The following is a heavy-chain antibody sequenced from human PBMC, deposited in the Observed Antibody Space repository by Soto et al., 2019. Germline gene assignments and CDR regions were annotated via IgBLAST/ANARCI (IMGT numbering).Heavy chain of an antibody. CDR2: IIPIFGTA. D-gene: IGHD2-2*01. J-gene: IGHJ6*02. CDR3: ARRGYQLPQTGYYYYGMDV. V-gene: IGHV1-69*01. CDR1: GGTFSSYA. Sequence: QVQLVQSGAEVKKPGSSVKVSCKASGGTFSSYAISWVRQAPGQGLEWMGGIIPIFGTANYAQKFQGRVTITADESTSTAYMELSSLRSEDTAVYYCARRGYQLPQTGYYYYGMDVWGQGTTVTVSS.